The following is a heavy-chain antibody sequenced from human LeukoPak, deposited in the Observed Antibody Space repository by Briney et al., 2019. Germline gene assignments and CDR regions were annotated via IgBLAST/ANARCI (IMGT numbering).Heavy chain of an antibody. Sequence: SETLSLTCAVDGGSFSGYYWSCIRHPPRKGLEWIGEINHSGSTNYNPSLKSRVTISVDTSKNQFSLKLSSVTAAHTAVYYCARPGRWGYNYYDSSGHGYFDYWGQGTLVTVSS. CDR2: INHSGST. D-gene: IGHD3-22*01. V-gene: IGHV4-34*01. CDR1: GGSFSGYY. J-gene: IGHJ4*02. CDR3: ARPGRWGYNYYDSSGHGYFDY.